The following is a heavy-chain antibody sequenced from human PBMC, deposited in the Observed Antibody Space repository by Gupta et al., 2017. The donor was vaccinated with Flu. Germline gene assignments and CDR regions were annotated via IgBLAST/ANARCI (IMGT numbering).Heavy chain of an antibody. CDR1: GGSINNDYYY. Sequence: QLQLQESGPGLVTPSETLSLTCTVPGGSINNDYYYWAWIRQSPGEGLEWMGSVFHSGMTYYNPSLRSRLTMSVDVSKNQLALKLSSVNDAETAVYYCARESKASVNYVYSGVVVWGQGAT. J-gene: IGHJ6*02. V-gene: IGHV4-39*02. CDR2: VFHSGMT. CDR3: ARESKASVNYVYSGVVV.